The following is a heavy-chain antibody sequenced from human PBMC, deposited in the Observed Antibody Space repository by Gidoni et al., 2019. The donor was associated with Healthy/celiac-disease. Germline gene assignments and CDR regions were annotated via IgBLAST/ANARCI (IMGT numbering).Heavy chain of an antibody. V-gene: IGHV3-30*18. J-gene: IGHJ6*04. CDR3: AKDHYYYGMDV. CDR1: GVTFSSYG. CDR2: ISYDGSNK. Sequence: QLVESGGGVVQPVRSLRLLLAASGVTFSSYGMHWVRQAPGKGLEWVAVISYDGSNKYYADSVKGRFTISRDNSKNTLYLQMNSLRAEDTAVYYCAKDHYYYGMDVWGKGTTVTVSS.